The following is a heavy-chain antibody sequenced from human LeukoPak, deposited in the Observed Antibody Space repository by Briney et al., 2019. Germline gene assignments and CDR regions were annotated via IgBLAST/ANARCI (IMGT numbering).Heavy chain of an antibody. CDR2: ISYDGSNE. Sequence: PGGSLRLSCAASGFTFSTYAMNWVRQAPGKGLEWVAIISYDGSNEYYADSVKGRFTISRDDSKNTLYLQMNSLRAEDTAVFYCARSSSRYCSGGSCYSGVLGYFDYWGQGTLVTVSS. V-gene: IGHV3-30*04. CDR1: GFTFSTYA. CDR3: ARSSSRYCSGGSCYSGVLGYFDY. J-gene: IGHJ4*02. D-gene: IGHD2-15*01.